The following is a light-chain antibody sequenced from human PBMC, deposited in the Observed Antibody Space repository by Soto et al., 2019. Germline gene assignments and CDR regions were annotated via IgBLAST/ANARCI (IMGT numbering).Light chain of an antibody. V-gene: IGLV7-46*01. CDR2: DTS. CDR3: LLSYSGAWA. J-gene: IGLJ3*02. Sequence: QAVVTQEPSLTVSPGGTVTLTCGSSTGAVTSGHYPYWFQQKPGHAPRTLIYDTSNKHSWTPARFSGSLLGGKAALTLSGAQPEDEAEYYCLLSYSGAWAFGGGTKLTVL. CDR1: TGAVTSGHY.